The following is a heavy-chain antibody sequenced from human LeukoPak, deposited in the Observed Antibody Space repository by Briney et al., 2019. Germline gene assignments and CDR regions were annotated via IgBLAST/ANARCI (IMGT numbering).Heavy chain of an antibody. D-gene: IGHD2-2*01. Sequence: PSETLSLTCAVYGGSFSGYYWSWIRQPPGKGLEWIGEINHSGSTNYNPSLKSRVTISVDTSKNQFSLELSSVTAADTAVYYCARDPYCSSTSCPRNNWFDPWGQGTLVTVSS. V-gene: IGHV4-34*01. CDR3: ARDPYCSSTSCPRNNWFDP. J-gene: IGHJ5*02. CDR2: INHSGST. CDR1: GGSFSGYY.